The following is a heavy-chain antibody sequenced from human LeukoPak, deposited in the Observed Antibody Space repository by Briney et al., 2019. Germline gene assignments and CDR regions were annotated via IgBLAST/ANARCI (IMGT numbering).Heavy chain of an antibody. Sequence: GGSLRLSCAASGFPFSNYAMNWVRQAPGKGLEWVADIKQDGSEKHYVDSVKGRFTISRDNAKNSLYLQMNSLRAEDTAVYYCATHYYGSGSYNNWGQGTLVTVSS. CDR3: ATHYYGSGSYNN. CDR1: GFPFSNYA. J-gene: IGHJ4*02. D-gene: IGHD3-10*01. CDR2: IKQDGSEK. V-gene: IGHV3-7*01.